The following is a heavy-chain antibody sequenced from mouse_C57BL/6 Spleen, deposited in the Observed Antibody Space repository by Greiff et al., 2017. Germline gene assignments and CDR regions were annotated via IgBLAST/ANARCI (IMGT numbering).Heavy chain of an antibody. Sequence: EVQVVESGGGLVKPGGSLKLSCAASGFTFSSYAMSWVRQTPEKRLEWVATISDGGSYTYYPDNVKGRFTISRDNAKNNLYLQMSHLKSEDTAMYYCARDLLLDYWGQGTTLTVSS. D-gene: IGHD2-10*01. J-gene: IGHJ2*01. CDR3: ARDLLLDY. V-gene: IGHV5-4*01. CDR1: GFTFSSYA. CDR2: ISDGGSYT.